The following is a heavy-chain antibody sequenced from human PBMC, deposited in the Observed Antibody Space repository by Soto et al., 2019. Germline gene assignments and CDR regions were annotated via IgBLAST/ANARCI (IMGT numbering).Heavy chain of an antibody. CDR2: ISSSSSYI. J-gene: IGHJ3*02. CDR3: AREVDIVATTLGAAFDI. D-gene: IGHD5-12*01. CDR1: GFTFSSYS. V-gene: IGHV3-21*01. Sequence: EVQLVESGGGLVKPGGSLRLSCAASGFTFSSYSMNWVRQAPGKGLEWGSSISSSSSYIYYADSVKGRFTISRDNAKNSLYLQRNSLRAEDTAVYYCAREVDIVATTLGAAFDIWGQGTMVTVSS.